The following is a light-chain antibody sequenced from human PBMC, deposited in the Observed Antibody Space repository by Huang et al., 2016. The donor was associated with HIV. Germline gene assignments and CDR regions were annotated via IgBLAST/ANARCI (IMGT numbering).Light chain of an antibody. CDR1: QSLFFSSHQRSY. V-gene: IGKV4-1*01. Sequence: DIVMTQSPDSLAVSLGERATINCRSSQSLFFSSHQRSYLAWYQKKPGQPPKLVISWASARESGVPDRFSGSGSETHFTLTISSRQAEDVAVYYCQQYYHNPLTFGGGTKVEI. CDR3: QQYYHNPLT. CDR2: WAS. J-gene: IGKJ4*01.